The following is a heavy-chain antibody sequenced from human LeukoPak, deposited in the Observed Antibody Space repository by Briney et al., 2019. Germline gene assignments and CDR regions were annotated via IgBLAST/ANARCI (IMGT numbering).Heavy chain of an antibody. Sequence: GGSLRLSCAASGFIFSDSVMYGVRQAPGKGLEWVAIVSYDGTTTGHADFLNGRFTISRDNSKNTVYLQMNNLRPEDTAVYFCARGSDREANCLDYCGQGTLVTVSS. CDR2: VSYDGTTT. CDR1: GFIFSDSV. D-gene: IGHD2-15*01. CDR3: ARGSDREANCLDY. J-gene: IGHJ4*02. V-gene: IGHV3-30*04.